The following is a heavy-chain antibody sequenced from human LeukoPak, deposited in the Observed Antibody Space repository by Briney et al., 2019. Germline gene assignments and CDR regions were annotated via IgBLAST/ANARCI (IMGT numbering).Heavy chain of an antibody. CDR3: AREKAVGYYYYGMDV. Sequence: KPSETLSLTCAVYGGSFSGYYWSWIRQPPGKGLEWIGEINHSGSTNYNPSLKSRVTISVDTSKNQFSLKLSSVTAADTAVYYCAREKAVGYYYYGMDVWGQGTTVTVS. V-gene: IGHV4-34*01. J-gene: IGHJ6*02. D-gene: IGHD6-19*01. CDR1: GGSFSGYY. CDR2: INHSGST.